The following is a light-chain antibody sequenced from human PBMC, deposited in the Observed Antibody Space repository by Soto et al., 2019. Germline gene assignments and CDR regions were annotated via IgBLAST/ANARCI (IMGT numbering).Light chain of an antibody. J-gene: IGKJ4*01. Sequence: TQSPGTLSSSPGERATLSCRASQAVSSNYLAWYQQKPGQAPRLLIYGASTRATGIPARFSGSGSGTEFTLTISSLQSEDFAVYYCQQYNNWPPVTFGGGTKVDI. CDR2: GAS. CDR3: QQYNNWPPVT. V-gene: IGKV3-15*01. CDR1: QAVSSN.